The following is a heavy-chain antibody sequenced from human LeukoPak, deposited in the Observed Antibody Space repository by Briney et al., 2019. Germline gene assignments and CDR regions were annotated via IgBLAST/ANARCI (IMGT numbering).Heavy chain of an antibody. D-gene: IGHD2-2*01. CDR2: ISAYNGNT. CDR1: GYTFTSYG. Sequence: ASVRVSCKASGYTFTSYGISWVRQAPGQGLEWMGWISAYNGNTNYAQKLQGRVTMTTDTSTSTAYMELRSLRSDDTAVYYCAREEQNQLNNWFDPWGQGTLVTVSS. V-gene: IGHV1-18*01. CDR3: AREEQNQLNNWFDP. J-gene: IGHJ5*02.